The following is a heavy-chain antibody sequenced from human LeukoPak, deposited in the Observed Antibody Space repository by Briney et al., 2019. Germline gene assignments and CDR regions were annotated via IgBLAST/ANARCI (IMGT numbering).Heavy chain of an antibody. Sequence: ASVKVSCKTSGYTFIAYYMHWVRQAPGQGLEWMGRINPNSGVTNYAQKFQGRVTLTRDTSISTAYMELSRVTSDDTAVYYCARVLPSDHWGQGTLVTVSS. CDR3: ARVLPSDH. CDR1: GYTFIAYY. V-gene: IGHV1-2*06. CDR2: INPNSGVT. J-gene: IGHJ4*02.